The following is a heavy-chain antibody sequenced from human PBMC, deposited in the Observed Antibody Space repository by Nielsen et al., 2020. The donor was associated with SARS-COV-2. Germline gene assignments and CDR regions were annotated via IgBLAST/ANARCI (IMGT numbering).Heavy chain of an antibody. J-gene: IGHJ6*02. CDR3: ARVPLTSVVTSLFIPGMDV. D-gene: IGHD4-23*01. CDR2: VSFDETKK. Sequence: GESLKISCVGSEFTFNIYAMHWVRQAPARGLEWVAVVSFDETKKFYADSVKGRFTISRDNSKNTLYLEMSSLRSEDTAVYYCARVPLTSVVTSLFIPGMDVWGRGTTVIVSS. CDR1: EFTFNIYA. V-gene: IGHV3-30*04.